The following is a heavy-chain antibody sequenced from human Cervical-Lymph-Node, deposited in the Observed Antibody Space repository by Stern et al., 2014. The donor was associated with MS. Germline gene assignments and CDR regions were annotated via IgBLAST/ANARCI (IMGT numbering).Heavy chain of an antibody. CDR1: GGTFSNYA. D-gene: IGHD4-17*01. V-gene: IGHV1-69*01. CDR3: ASPLTATSVPFGYYGMDV. J-gene: IGHJ6*02. Sequence: VQLVESEAEVKKPGSSVKVSCKASGGTFSNYATSWVRQAPGQGLEWMGGIVPLFGKPNYAQKFQGRVTITAYESTSTAYMDLSSLRSEDTAVYYCASPLTATSVPFGYYGMDVWGQGTTVTVS. CDR2: IVPLFGKP.